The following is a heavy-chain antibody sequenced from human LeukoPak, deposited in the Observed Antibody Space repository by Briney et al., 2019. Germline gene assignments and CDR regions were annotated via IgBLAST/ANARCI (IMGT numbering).Heavy chain of an antibody. V-gene: IGHV1-2*02. J-gene: IGHJ4*02. CDR3: ARAVTYYSSPLGTYYYDSSRHPFDY. D-gene: IGHD3-22*01. Sequence: ASVKVSCKASGYTFTGYYMHWVRQAPGQGLEWMGWINPNSGGTNYAQKLQGRVTMTTDTSTSTAYMELRSLRSDDTAVYYCARAVTYYSSPLGTYYYDSSRHPFDYWGQGTLVTVSS. CDR2: INPNSGGT. CDR1: GYTFTGYY.